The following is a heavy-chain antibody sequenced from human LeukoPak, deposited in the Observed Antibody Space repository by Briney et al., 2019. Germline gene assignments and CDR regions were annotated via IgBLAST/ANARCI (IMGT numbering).Heavy chain of an antibody. V-gene: IGHV3-23*01. CDR3: AKGLNGYDFDY. D-gene: IGHD5-12*01. CDR2: ISARGGYT. Sequence: GGSLRLSCAASGFTFSIYAMSWVRQAPGKGLDWVSSISARGGYTYYADSVKGRFTISRDNSTNTLYLQLNSLRGEDTATYYCAKGLNGYDFDYWGQGALVTVSS. CDR1: GFTFSIYA. J-gene: IGHJ4*02.